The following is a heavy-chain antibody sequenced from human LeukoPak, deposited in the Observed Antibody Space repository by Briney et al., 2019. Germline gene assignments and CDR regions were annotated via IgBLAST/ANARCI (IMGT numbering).Heavy chain of an antibody. CDR3: ARMYSGYDFTDY. J-gene: IGHJ4*02. D-gene: IGHD5-12*01. V-gene: IGHV4-34*01. Sequence: SETLSLTCAVYGGSFSGYYWSWIRQPPGKGLGWIGEINHSGSTNYNPSLKSRVTISVDTSKNQFSLKLSSVTAADTAVYYCARMYSGYDFTDYWGQGTLVTVSS. CDR1: GGSFSGYY. CDR2: INHSGST.